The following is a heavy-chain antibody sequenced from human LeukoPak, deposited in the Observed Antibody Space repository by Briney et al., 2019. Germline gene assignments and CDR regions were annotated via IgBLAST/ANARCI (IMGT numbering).Heavy chain of an antibody. CDR2: ISSSSSYI. CDR1: GFTFSSYS. J-gene: IGHJ6*03. D-gene: IGHD3-10*01. CDR3: ARDLRGGYMDV. V-gene: IGHV3-21*01. Sequence: GGSLRLSCAASGFTFSSYSMNWVRQAPGKGLEWGSSISSSSSYIYYADSVKGRFTISRDNAKNSLYLQMNSLRAEDTAVYYCARDLRGGYMDVWGKGTTVTVSS.